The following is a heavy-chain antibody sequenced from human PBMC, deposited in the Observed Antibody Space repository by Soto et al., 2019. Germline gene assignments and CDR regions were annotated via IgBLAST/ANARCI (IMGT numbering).Heavy chain of an antibody. Sequence: QVQLVQSGAEVKKPGSSVKVSCKASGDTFSFYTINWVRQAPGLGLEWMGGVNPIVSMSNYAQKFQGRVTITAEKSTTTAYMQLSSLRSEYTAIYYCAASYGSGYRAFDYWGQGALVTVSS. CDR3: AASYGSGYRAFDY. V-gene: IGHV1-69*02. J-gene: IGHJ4*02. D-gene: IGHD3-10*01. CDR1: GDTFSFYT. CDR2: VNPIVSMS.